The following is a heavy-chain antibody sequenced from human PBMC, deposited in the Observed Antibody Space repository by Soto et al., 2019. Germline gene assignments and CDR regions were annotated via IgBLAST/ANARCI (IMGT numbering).Heavy chain of an antibody. CDR3: ARVVTVVKSFHYWYFDL. J-gene: IGHJ2*01. D-gene: IGHD2-15*01. Sequence: QVQLVQSGAEVKKPGSSVKVSCKASGGTFSSYAISWVRQAPGQGLEWMGGIIPIFGTANYAQKFQGRVTITALESTSTAYMELNSLRSEDTAVYYCARVVTVVKSFHYWYFDLWGRGTLVTVSS. CDR1: GGTFSSYA. V-gene: IGHV1-69*12. CDR2: IIPIFGTA.